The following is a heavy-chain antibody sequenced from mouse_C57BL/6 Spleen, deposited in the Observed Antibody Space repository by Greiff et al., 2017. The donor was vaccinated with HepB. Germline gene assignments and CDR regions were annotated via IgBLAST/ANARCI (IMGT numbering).Heavy chain of an antibody. Sequence: VQLQQSGAELVRPGASVKLSCKASGSTFTAYYINGVRQRPGQGLEWIARIYPGSGNTYYNEKFKGKATLTAEKSSSTAYMQLSSLTSEDSAVYFCARSAIYYYGSSSFAYWGQGTLVTVSA. CDR2: IYPGSGNT. CDR1: GSTFTAYY. J-gene: IGHJ3*01. V-gene: IGHV1-76*01. D-gene: IGHD1-1*01. CDR3: ARSAIYYYGSSSFAY.